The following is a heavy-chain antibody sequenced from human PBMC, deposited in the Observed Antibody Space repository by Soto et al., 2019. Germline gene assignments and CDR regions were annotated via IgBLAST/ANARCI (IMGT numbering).Heavy chain of an antibody. D-gene: IGHD2-8*01. CDR1: GFTFKSYA. CDR2: ITGSGDSK. V-gene: IGHV3-23*01. CDR3: AKYCSSDVCFDY. J-gene: IGHJ4*02. Sequence: GGSLRLSCAASGFTFKSYAVSWVRQAPGKGLEWVSVITGSGDSKYYADSVKGRFTISRDNAKNSLYLQMSSLRDEDTAVYYCAKYCSSDVCFDYWGQGTLVTVSS.